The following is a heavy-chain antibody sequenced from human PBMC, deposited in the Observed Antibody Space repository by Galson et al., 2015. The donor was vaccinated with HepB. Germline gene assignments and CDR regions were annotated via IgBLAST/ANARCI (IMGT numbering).Heavy chain of an antibody. J-gene: IGHJ4*02. CDR2: ISYDGSNK. CDR3: ARGGQQLVFDY. V-gene: IGHV3-30*04. Sequence: SLRLSCAASGFTFSSYAMHWVRQAPGKGLEWVAVISYDGSNKYYADSVKGRFTISRDNSKNTLYLQMNSLRAEDTAVYYCARGGQQLVFDYWGQGTLVTVSS. CDR1: GFTFSSYA. D-gene: IGHD6-13*01.